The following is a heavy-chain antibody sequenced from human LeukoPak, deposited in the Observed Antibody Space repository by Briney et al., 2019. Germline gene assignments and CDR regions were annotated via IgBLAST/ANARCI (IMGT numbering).Heavy chain of an antibody. CDR3: AKKGEMATTGGLWGTKRATQRYYFDS. J-gene: IGHJ4*02. D-gene: IGHD5-24*01. Sequence: PGGSLRLSCAASGFTFSSYAMSWVRQAPGKGLEWVSFISGSAGSTYYADSVKGRFTISRDNSKNTLYLQMNSLRAEDTAVYYCAKKGEMATTGGLWGTKRATQRYYFDSWGQGTLVTVSS. V-gene: IGHV3-23*01. CDR2: ISGSAGST. CDR1: GFTFSSYA.